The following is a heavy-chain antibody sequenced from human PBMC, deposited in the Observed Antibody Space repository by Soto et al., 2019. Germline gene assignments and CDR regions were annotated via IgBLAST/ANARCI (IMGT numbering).Heavy chain of an antibody. CDR1: GGSISSGGYS. CDR2: IYYSGST. D-gene: IGHD6-19*01. J-gene: IGHJ4*02. CDR3: AVRAWLAY. Sequence: PSETLSLTCAVSGGSISSGGYSWSWFRQPPGKGLEWIGYIYYSGSTSYNPSLKSRLSISLETSKKQFSPRLTSVTAADTAVYYCAVRAWLAYWGQGTLVTVSS. V-gene: IGHV4-61*08.